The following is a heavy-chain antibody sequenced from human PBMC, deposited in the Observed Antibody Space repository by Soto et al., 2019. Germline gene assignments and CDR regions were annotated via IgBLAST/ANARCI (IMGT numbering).Heavy chain of an antibody. CDR3: ARTYCTTTSCQAHGMDV. Sequence: WTWIRQPPGKGLEWIGYLYYNTNTNYYTSLKSRVTISVDTSKNQFSLTLSSVTAADTAVYYCARTYCTTTSCQAHGMDVWGQGPTVTVSS. D-gene: IGHD2-2*01. CDR2: LYYNTNT. J-gene: IGHJ6*02. V-gene: IGHV4-59*01.